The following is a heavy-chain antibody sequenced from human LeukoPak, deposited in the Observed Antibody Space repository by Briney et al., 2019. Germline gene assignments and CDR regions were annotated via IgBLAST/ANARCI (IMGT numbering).Heavy chain of an antibody. CDR3: ARDPGRRYGGAYYFDY. CDR1: GYSISSGYY. CDR2: IYHSGST. V-gene: IGHV4-38-2*02. J-gene: IGHJ4*02. Sequence: NASETLSLTCTVSGYSISSGYYWGWIRQPPGKGLEWIGSIYHSGSTYYNPSLKSRVTISVDTSKNQFSLKLSSVTAADTAVYYCARDPGRRYGGAYYFDYWGQGTLVTVSS. D-gene: IGHD3-16*01.